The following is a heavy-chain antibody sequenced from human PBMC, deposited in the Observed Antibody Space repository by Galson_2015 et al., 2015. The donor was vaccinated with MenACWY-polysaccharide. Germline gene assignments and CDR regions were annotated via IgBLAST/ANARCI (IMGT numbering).Heavy chain of an antibody. CDR2: INLDGSQK. CDR1: GFTFRSTW. CDR3: ARDPNWGNPFGP. D-gene: IGHD7-27*01. Sequence: SLRLSCAASGFTFRSTWMSWVRQAPGKGLEWVALINLDGSQKDYMDSVKGRFAISRENAKNSLYLQINSLRAEDTAVYYCARDPNWGNPFGPWGRGTLVTVSS. V-gene: IGHV3-7*01. J-gene: IGHJ5*02.